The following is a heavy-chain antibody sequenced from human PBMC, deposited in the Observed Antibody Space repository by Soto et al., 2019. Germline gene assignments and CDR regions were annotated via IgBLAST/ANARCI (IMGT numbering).Heavy chain of an antibody. D-gene: IGHD6-19*01. CDR1: GFTFSSYA. V-gene: IGHV3-30-3*01. J-gene: IGHJ1*01. CDR2: ISYDGSNK. Sequence: QVQLVESGGGVVQPGRSLRLSCAASGFTFSSYAMHWVRQAPGKGLEWVAVISYDGSNKYYADSVKGRFTISRDNSKDTLYLQMNSLRAEDTAVYYCARDWDSSGWSEYFQHWGQGTLVTVSS. CDR3: ARDWDSSGWSEYFQH.